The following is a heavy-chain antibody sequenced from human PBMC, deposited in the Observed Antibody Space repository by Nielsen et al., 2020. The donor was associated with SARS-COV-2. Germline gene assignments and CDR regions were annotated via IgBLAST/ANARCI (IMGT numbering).Heavy chain of an antibody. CDR3: ARASGYSSSWYAYYYMDV. V-gene: IGHV3-7*03. J-gene: IGHJ6*03. Sequence: GESLKISCAASGFTFSSYWMSWVRQAPGKGLEWVANIKQDGSEKYYVDSVKGRFTISRDNAKNSLYLQMNSLRAEDTAVYYCARASGYSSSWYAYYYMDVWGKGTTVTVSS. D-gene: IGHD6-13*01. CDR1: GFTFSSYW. CDR2: IKQDGSEK.